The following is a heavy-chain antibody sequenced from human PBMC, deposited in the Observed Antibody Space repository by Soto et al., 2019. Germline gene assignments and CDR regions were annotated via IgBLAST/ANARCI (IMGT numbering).Heavy chain of an antibody. CDR2: IYTGGST. CDR1: GFTFSSYD. D-gene: IGHD2-15*01. V-gene: IGHV3-53*01. J-gene: IGHJ4*02. CDR3: AKDLVGSNADYYDY. Sequence: PGGSLILSCAASGFTFSSYDMHWVRQATGKGLEWVSVIYTGGSTYYADSVKGRFTISRHNSENTLYLQMNSLRAEDAAVYYCAKDLVGSNADYYDYWGQGTLVTVSS.